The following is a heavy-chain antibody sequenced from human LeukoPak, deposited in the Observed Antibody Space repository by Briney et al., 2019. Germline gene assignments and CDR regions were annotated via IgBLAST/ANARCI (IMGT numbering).Heavy chain of an antibody. CDR3: ARDSYGGTPK. CDR2: IYSGGST. V-gene: IGHV3-53*04. CDR1: GFTVSSNY. Sequence: GGSLRPSCAASGFTVSSNYMSWVRQAPGKGLEWVSVIYSGGSTYYADSVKGRFTISRHNSKNTLYLQMNSLRAEDTAVYYCARDSYGGTPKWGQGTLVTVSS. J-gene: IGHJ4*02. D-gene: IGHD4-23*01.